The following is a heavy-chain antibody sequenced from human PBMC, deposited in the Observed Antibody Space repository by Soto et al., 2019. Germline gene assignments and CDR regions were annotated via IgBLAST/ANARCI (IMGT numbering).Heavy chain of an antibody. Sequence: QVHLVQSGAEVKKPGASVKVSCKASGYTFTGYYIHWVRQAPGQGLEWMGWINPKTGGANIAQKFQGWVTMTRETSISTTYMELSNLRYNDTAVYYCARDYYDGSASYGIEFWGQGTMVTVAS. D-gene: IGHD3-16*01. J-gene: IGHJ3*01. CDR2: INPKTGGA. CDR1: GYTFTGYY. CDR3: ARDYYDGSASYGIEF. V-gene: IGHV1-2*04.